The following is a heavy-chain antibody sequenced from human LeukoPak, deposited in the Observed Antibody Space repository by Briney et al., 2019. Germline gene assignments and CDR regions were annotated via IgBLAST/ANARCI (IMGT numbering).Heavy chain of an antibody. V-gene: IGHV4-38-2*02. Sequence: SETLSLTCTVSGYSISSGYYWGWIRQPPGKGLEWIGNIYHSGSTYYNPSLKSRVTISVDTSKNQFSLKLSSVTAADTAVYYCARGYCSGGSCYGEADWFDPWGQGTLVTVSS. CDR1: GYSISSGYY. J-gene: IGHJ5*02. CDR2: IYHSGST. CDR3: ARGYCSGGSCYGEADWFDP. D-gene: IGHD2-15*01.